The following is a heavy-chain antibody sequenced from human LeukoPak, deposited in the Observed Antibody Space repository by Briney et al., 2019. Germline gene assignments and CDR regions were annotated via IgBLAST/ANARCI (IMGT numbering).Heavy chain of an antibody. Sequence: GGSLRLSCAASGFTFSSYAMSWVRQAPGKGLEWVSAISGGSADYADSVKGRFSISIDNSKNTLYLQMNSLRAEDTAVYYCAKDRSSRYDFWSGSFSHYYYYMDVWGKGTTVTVSS. D-gene: IGHD3-3*01. CDR1: GFTFSSYA. CDR3: AKDRSSRYDFWSGSFSHYYYYMDV. CDR2: ISGGSA. V-gene: IGHV3-23*01. J-gene: IGHJ6*03.